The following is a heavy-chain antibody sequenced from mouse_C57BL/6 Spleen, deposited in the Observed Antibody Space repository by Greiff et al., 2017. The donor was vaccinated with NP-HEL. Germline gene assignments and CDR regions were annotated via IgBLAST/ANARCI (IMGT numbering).Heavy chain of an antibody. CDR2: IHPNSGST. CDR1: GYTFTSYW. D-gene: IGHD1-1*01. CDR3: SRSYYGSSY. V-gene: IGHV1-64*01. J-gene: IGHJ2*01. Sequence: QVQLQQPGAELVKPGASVKLSCKASGYTFTSYWMHWVKQRPGPGLEWIGMIHPNSGSTNYNEKFKSKATLTVDKSSSTAYMQLSSLSSEDSAVYYCSRSYYGSSYWGQGTTLTVSS.